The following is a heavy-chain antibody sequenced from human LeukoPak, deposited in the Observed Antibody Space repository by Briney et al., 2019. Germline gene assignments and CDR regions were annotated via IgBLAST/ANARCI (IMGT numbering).Heavy chain of an antibody. D-gene: IGHD3-10*01. CDR2: IYYSGTT. J-gene: IGHJ4*02. CDR3: ATSYSTVFDY. Sequence: SETLSLTCTVSGDSISSGGFHWSWIRQHPGKGLEWIGYIYYSGTTYYNPSLKSRVSLSVDTSQNQFSLQLRSVTAADTAVYYCATSYSTVFDYWGQGTLVTVSS. CDR1: GDSISSGGFH. V-gene: IGHV4-31*03.